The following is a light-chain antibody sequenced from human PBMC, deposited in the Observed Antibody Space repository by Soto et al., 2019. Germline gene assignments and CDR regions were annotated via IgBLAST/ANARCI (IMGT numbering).Light chain of an antibody. V-gene: IGKV3-20*01. Sequence: ETVLTQSPGTLSLSPGERATLSCRASQSVDNNYLAWYQQKPGQAPRLLISDASTRATGIPDRFSGSGSGTDFTLTISRLEPEDFAVYYCQKYVGSPPQTFGQGTRVEIK. CDR3: QKYVGSPPQT. CDR2: DAS. CDR1: QSVDNNY. J-gene: IGKJ1*01.